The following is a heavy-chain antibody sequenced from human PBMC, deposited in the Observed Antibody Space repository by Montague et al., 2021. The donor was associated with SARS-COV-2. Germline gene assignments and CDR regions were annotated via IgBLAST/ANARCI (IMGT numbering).Heavy chain of an antibody. CDR2: IYYSGST. V-gene: IGHV4-39*01. Sequence: SETLSLTCTVSGGSISSSRCCWGWIRQPPGQGLEWIVSIYYSGSTYYNPSLKSRVTISVDTSKSQFSLKLSSVTAADTAVYYCATITLGYCTNGVCQPPDYWGQGTLVTVSS. D-gene: IGHD2-8*01. J-gene: IGHJ4*02. CDR1: GGSISSSRCC. CDR3: ATITLGYCTNGVCQPPDY.